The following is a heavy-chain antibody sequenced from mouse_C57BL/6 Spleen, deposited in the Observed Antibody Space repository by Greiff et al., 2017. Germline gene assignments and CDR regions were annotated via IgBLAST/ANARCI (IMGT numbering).Heavy chain of an antibody. V-gene: IGHV1-80*01. Sequence: QVQLQQSGAELVKPGASVKISCKASGYAFSSYWMNWVKLRPGKGLEWIGQIYPGDGDTNYNGKFKGKATLTADKSSSTAYMQLSSLTSEDSAVYFCAPYYGSSYEYFGVWGTGTTVTVSS. CDR2: IYPGDGDT. CDR1: GYAFSSYW. CDR3: APYYGSSYEYFGV. J-gene: IGHJ1*03. D-gene: IGHD1-1*01.